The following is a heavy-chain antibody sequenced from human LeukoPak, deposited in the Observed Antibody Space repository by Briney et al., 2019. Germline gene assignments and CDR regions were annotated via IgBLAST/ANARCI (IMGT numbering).Heavy chain of an antibody. CDR1: GYTFTSYA. Sequence: GASVKVSCKASGYTFTSYAMLWVRQASGQRLEWMGWINAGNGNTKYSQKFQGRVTITRDASASTAYMELSSLRSEDTAVYYCARPRTLWFGELSLTYWGQGTLVTVSS. CDR2: INAGNGNT. J-gene: IGHJ4*02. V-gene: IGHV1-3*01. D-gene: IGHD3-10*01. CDR3: ARPRTLWFGELSLTY.